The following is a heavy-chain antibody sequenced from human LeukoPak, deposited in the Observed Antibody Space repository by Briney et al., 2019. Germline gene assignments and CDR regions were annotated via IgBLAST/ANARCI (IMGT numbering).Heavy chain of an antibody. V-gene: IGHV4-39*07. CDR1: GGSISSSSYY. CDR3: ARGRNFWSGYSNWFDP. J-gene: IGHJ5*02. CDR2: IYYSGST. D-gene: IGHD3-3*01. Sequence: SETLSLTCTVSGGSISSSSYYWGWIRQPPGKGLEWIGSIYYSGSTYYNPSLKSRVTISVDTSKNQFSLKLSSVTAADTAVYYCARGRNFWSGYSNWFDPWGQGTLVTVSS.